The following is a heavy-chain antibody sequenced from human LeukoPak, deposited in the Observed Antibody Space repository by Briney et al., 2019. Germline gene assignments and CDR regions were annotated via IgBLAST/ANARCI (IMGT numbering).Heavy chain of an antibody. V-gene: IGHV3-23*01. Sequence: GGSLRLPCAASGFVFSNFAMSWVRQAPGKGLEWVSTLASSSGGGTYYADSVKGRFTISRDSSRNTLFLQMNSLRAEDTAVYYCAKDLSSDWRLFDSWGQGTLVTVSS. CDR2: LASSSGGGT. D-gene: IGHD2-21*01. CDR3: AKDLSSDWRLFDS. CDR1: GFVFSNFA. J-gene: IGHJ4*02.